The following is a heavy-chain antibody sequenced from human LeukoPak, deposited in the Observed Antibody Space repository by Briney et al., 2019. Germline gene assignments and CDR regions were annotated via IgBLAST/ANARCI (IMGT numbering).Heavy chain of an antibody. V-gene: IGHV1-3*01. CDR2: INAGNGNT. CDR3: AKEWRGGGGALDY. J-gene: IGHJ4*02. Sequence: ASVKVSCKASGGTFSSYAISWVRQAPGQGLEWMGWINAGNGNTKYSQNFQGRVTITRDTSASTAYMELSSLISEDTAVYYCAKEWRGGGGALDYWGQGTLVTVSS. CDR1: GGTFSSYA. D-gene: IGHD3-16*01.